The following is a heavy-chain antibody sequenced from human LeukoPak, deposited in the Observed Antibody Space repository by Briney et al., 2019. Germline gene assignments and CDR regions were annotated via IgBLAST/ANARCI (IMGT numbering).Heavy chain of an antibody. Sequence: SETLSLTCTVSGGSISSSSYYWGWIRQPPGKGLEWIGSIYYSGSTYYNPSLKGRVTISVDTSKNQFSLKLSSVTAADTAVYYCARRGRVEYSSSSYAFDIWGQGTMVTVSS. CDR2: IYYSGST. V-gene: IGHV4-39*01. CDR3: ARRGRVEYSSSSYAFDI. D-gene: IGHD6-6*01. CDR1: GGSISSSSYY. J-gene: IGHJ3*02.